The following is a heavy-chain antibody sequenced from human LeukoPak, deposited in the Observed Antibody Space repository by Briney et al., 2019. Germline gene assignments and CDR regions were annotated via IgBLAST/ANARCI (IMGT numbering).Heavy chain of an antibody. CDR2: ISSNGRDA. CDR1: EFTFGTYA. D-gene: IGHD6-13*01. J-gene: IGHJ4*02. CDR3: ARLAAAGHSDF. V-gene: IGHV3-64D*06. Sequence: GGSLRLSCSASEFTFGTYAMLWVRQAPGKGLECVSAISSNGRDAYYAASVRGRFSISRVNHNNTLYLQMSSLRPDDTAMYYCARLAAAGHSDFWGQGALVAVSS.